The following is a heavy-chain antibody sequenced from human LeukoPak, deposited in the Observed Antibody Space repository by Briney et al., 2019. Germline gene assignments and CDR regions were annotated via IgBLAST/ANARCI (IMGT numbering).Heavy chain of an antibody. CDR3: ATGKRYDSSVGMDV. J-gene: IGHJ6*02. Sequence: PSQTLSLTCTVSGGSISSGSYYWSWIRQPAGKGLEWIGRIYTSGSTNYNPSLKSRVTISVDTSKNQFSLKLSSVTAADTAVYYCATGKRYDSSVGMDVWGQGTTVTVSS. D-gene: IGHD3-22*01. CDR2: IYTSGST. V-gene: IGHV4-61*02. CDR1: GGSISSGSYY.